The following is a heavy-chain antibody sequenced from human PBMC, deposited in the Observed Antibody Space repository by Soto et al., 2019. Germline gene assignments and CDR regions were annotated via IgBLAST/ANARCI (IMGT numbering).Heavy chain of an antibody. Sequence: ASVKVSCKASGYTFTGYYIHWVRQAPGQGLEWMGWINPNSGGTNYAQKFQGWVTMTRDTSISTAYMELSRLRSDDTAVYYCALSRDDDAFDIWGQGTMVTVSS. D-gene: IGHD2-2*01. J-gene: IGHJ3*02. CDR1: GYTFTGYY. CDR2: INPNSGGT. CDR3: ALSRDDDAFDI. V-gene: IGHV1-2*04.